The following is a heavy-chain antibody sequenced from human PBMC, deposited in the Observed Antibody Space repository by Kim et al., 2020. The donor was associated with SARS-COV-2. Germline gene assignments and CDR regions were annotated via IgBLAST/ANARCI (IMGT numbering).Heavy chain of an antibody. Sequence: AVSVKSRITITPDTSKNQFSLQLNSVTPEDTAVYYCAREAGANVDDAFDIWGQGTMVTVSS. D-gene: IGHD1-26*01. V-gene: IGHV6-1*01. CDR3: AREAGANVDDAFDI. J-gene: IGHJ3*02.